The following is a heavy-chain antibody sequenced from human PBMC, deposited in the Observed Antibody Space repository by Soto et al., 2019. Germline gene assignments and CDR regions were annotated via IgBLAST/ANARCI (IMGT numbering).Heavy chain of an antibody. V-gene: IGHV1-18*01. CDR2: ISAYNGNT. CDR3: ARAWDTMVRGVISWFDP. CDR1: GYTFTSYG. J-gene: IGHJ5*02. D-gene: IGHD3-10*01. Sequence: ASVKVSYKASGYTFTSYGISWVRQAPGQGLEWMGWISAYNGNTNYAQKLQGRVTMTTDTSTSTAYMELRSLRSDDTAVYYCARAWDTMVRGVISWFDPWGQGTLVTVS.